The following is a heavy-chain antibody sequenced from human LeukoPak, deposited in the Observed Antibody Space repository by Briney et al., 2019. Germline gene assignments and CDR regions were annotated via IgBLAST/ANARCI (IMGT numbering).Heavy chain of an antibody. CDR3: ARARKQAQPNWFDP. CDR2: IIPILGIA. D-gene: IGHD1-14*01. CDR1: GGTFSSYA. Sequence: ASVKVSFKASGGTFSSYAISWVRQAPGQGLECMGRIIPILGIANYAQKFQGIVTITADKSTSTAYMELSSLRSEDTAVYYCARARKQAQPNWFDPWGQGTLVTVSS. J-gene: IGHJ5*02. V-gene: IGHV1-69*04.